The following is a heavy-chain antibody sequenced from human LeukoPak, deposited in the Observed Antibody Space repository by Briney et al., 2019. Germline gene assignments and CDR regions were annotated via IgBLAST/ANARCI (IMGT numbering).Heavy chain of an antibody. D-gene: IGHD3-9*01. J-gene: IGHJ3*02. CDR1: GGSISSYY. Sequence: SETLSLTCTVSGGSISSYYWSWIRQPPGKGLEWIGYIYYSGSTNYNPSLKSRVTISVDTSKNQFSLKLSSVTAADTAVYCCASAPDILTGFHAFDIWGQGTMVTVSS. CDR3: ASAPDILTGFHAFDI. CDR2: IYYSGST. V-gene: IGHV4-59*01.